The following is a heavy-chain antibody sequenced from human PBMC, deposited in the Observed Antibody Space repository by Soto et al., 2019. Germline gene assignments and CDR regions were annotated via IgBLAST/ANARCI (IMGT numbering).Heavy chain of an antibody. V-gene: IGHV3-11*05. J-gene: IGHJ6*02. CDR1: GFTFSDYY. CDR2: ISSSSSYT. CDR3: AREPYDSSGYANYYGMDV. Sequence: GGSLRLSCAASGFTFSDYYMSWIRQAPGKGLEWVSYISSSSSYTNYADSVKGRFTISRDNAKNSLYLQMNSLRAEDTAVYYCAREPYDSSGYANYYGMDVWGQGTTVTVSS. D-gene: IGHD3-22*01.